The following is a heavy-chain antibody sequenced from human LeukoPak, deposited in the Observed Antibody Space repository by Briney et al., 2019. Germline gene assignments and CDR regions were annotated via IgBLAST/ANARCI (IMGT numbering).Heavy chain of an antibody. CDR2: INAGNGNT. J-gene: IGHJ6*02. D-gene: IGHD5-18*01. V-gene: IGHV1-3*01. CDR1: VGTFISYA. Sequence: ASVKVSCKASVGTFISYAMHWVRPAPGQRLEWMGWINAGNGNTKYSQKFQGRVTITRDTSASTAYMELSSLRSEDTAVYYCARVLGFTAGGNYYYYYGMDVWGQGATVTVSS. CDR3: ARVLGFTAGGNYYYYYGMDV.